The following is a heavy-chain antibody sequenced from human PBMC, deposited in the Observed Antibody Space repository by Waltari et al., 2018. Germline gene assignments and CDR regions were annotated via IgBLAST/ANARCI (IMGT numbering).Heavy chain of an antibody. Sequence: QVQLQQWGAGLLKPSETLSLTCAVYGGSFSGYYWSWIRQPPGKGLEWIGEINHRGSTNYNPSLKSRVTISVDTSKNQFSLKLSSVTAADTAVYYCARGFSSGLDYWGQGTLVTVSS. CDR2: INHRGST. CDR3: ARGFSSGLDY. J-gene: IGHJ4*02. V-gene: IGHV4-34*01. CDR1: GGSFSGYY. D-gene: IGHD6-25*01.